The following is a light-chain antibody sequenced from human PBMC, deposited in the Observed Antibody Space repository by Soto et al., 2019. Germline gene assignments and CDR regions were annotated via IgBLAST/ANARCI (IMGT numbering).Light chain of an antibody. J-gene: IGKJ1*01. CDR1: QSVLYSSNNKNY. CDR3: QQYYSTPPT. V-gene: IGKV4-1*01. CDR2: WAS. Sequence: DIVMTQSPDSLAVSLGERATINCKSSQSVLYSSNNKNYLAWYQQKPGQPPKLLIYWASTRESGVPDRFSGSGYATDFTLTISSLQAEDVAVYYCQQYYSTPPTFSQGTKVDI.